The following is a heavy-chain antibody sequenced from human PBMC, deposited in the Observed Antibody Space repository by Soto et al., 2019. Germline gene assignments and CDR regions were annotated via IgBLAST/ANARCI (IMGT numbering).Heavy chain of an antibody. D-gene: IGHD6-19*01. CDR2: INNGGDIT. Sequence: EVHLLESGGGLVQPGGSLRLSCAASGFTFRNLAMGWVRQAPGKGLEGVSVINNGGDITYHSDSVKGRFTISRDNSKNTLFLQMNSLRAEDTAVYYCAKDATRSDGWYYFDYWGQGALVAVSS. CDR1: GFTFRNLA. V-gene: IGHV3-23*01. CDR3: AKDATRSDGWYYFDY. J-gene: IGHJ4*02.